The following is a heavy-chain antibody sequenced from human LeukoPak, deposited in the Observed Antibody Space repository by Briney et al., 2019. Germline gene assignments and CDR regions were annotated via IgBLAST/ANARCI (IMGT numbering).Heavy chain of an antibody. CDR3: ARVGRFLEWLYWFDP. D-gene: IGHD3-3*01. V-gene: IGHV5-51*01. J-gene: IGHJ5*02. CDR2: IYPGDSDT. CDR1: GYSFTSYW. Sequence: GESLQISCKGSGYSFTSYWIGWMRQMPGKGLEWMGIIYPGDSDTRYSPSFQGQVTISADKSISTAYLQWSSLKASDTAMYYCARVGRFLEWLYWFDPWGQGTLVTVSS.